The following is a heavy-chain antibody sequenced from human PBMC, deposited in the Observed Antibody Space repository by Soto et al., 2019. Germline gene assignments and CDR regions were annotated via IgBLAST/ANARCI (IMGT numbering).Heavy chain of an antibody. CDR3: ARAVITRYYYYYYYMDV. D-gene: IGHD2-21*01. J-gene: IGHJ6*03. CDR2: INAGNGNT. CDR1: GYTFTSYA. V-gene: IGHV1-3*01. Sequence: ASVKVSCKASGYTFTSYAMHWVRQAPGQRLEWMGWINAGNGNTKYSQKFQGRVTITRDTSASTAYMELSSLRSEDTAVYYCARAVITRYYYYYYYMDVWGKGTTVTVSS.